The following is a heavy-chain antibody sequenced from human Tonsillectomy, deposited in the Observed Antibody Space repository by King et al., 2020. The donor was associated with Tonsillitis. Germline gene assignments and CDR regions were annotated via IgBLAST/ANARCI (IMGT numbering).Heavy chain of an antibody. CDR3: ARQRGSYRVIGYFDY. J-gene: IGHJ4*02. CDR1: GASISSSSYY. V-gene: IGHV4-39*01. Sequence: MQLQDSGQGLVKPSETLSLTCTVYGASISSSSYYGGWIRQPPGKGLEWLGSIYYAGSTYNDPSLKSRVTISVDTSKTQFSLILNSVPAADTAIFYCARQRGSYRVIGYFDYWGQGSLVTVPS. CDR2: IYYAGST. D-gene: IGHD3-16*02.